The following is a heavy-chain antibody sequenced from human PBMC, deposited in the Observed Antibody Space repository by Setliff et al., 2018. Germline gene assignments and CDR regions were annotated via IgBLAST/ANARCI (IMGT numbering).Heavy chain of an antibody. Sequence: SETLSLTCTVSGGSISSYYWSWTRQPPGKGLEWIAYIYYSGSTNYNPSLKSRVTTSVDTSKNQFSLKLSSVTAADTAVYYCAREWGSSSWSSPRYYYYGMDVWGQGTTVTVSS. J-gene: IGHJ6*02. V-gene: IGHV4-59*01. CDR2: IYYSGST. CDR1: GGSISSYY. CDR3: AREWGSSSWSSPRYYYYGMDV. D-gene: IGHD6-13*01.